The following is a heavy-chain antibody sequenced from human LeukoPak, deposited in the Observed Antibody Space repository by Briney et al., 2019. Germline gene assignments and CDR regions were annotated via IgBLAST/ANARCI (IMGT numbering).Heavy chain of an antibody. CDR1: GYTFTSYY. J-gene: IGHJ4*02. D-gene: IGHD5-24*01. CDR2: INPSGGST. V-gene: IGHV1-46*01. Sequence: ASVKVSCKASGYTFTSYYMHWVRQAPGQGLEWMGIINPSGGSTSYAQKFQGRVTMTRDTSTSAVYMELSSLRSEDTAVYYCAREEMATGGVDYWGQGTLVTVSS. CDR3: AREEMATGGVDY.